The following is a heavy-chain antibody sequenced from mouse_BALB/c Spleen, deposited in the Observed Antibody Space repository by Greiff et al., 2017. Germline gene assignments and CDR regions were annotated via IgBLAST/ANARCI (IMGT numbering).Heavy chain of an antibody. CDR1: GYTFTNYW. V-gene: IGHV1-63*02. CDR3: ARSGQLGLYYAMDY. Sequence: VNLVESGAELVRPGTSVKMSCKAAGYTFTNYWIGWVKQRPGHGLEWIGDIYPGGGYTNYNEKFKGKATLTADTSSSTAYMQLSSLTSEDSAIYYCARSGQLGLYYAMDYWGQGTSVTVSS. D-gene: IGHD3-1*01. CDR2: IYPGGGYT. J-gene: IGHJ4*01.